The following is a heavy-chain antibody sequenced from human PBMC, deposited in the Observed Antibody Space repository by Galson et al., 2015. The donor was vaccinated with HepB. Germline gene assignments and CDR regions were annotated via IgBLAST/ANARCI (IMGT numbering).Heavy chain of an antibody. J-gene: IGHJ4*02. CDR1: GFTFGDYA. CDR2: IKQDGSEQ. D-gene: IGHD2-21*01. Sequence: SLRLSCAVSGFTFGDYAMSWVRQAPGKGLEWVANIKQDGSEQYYVGSVKGRFTISRDNAKNSLYLQMNSLRAEDTAVYYCAGDRLHGGAPTLDYWGQGALVNVSS. V-gene: IGHV3-7*03. CDR3: AGDRLHGGAPTLDY.